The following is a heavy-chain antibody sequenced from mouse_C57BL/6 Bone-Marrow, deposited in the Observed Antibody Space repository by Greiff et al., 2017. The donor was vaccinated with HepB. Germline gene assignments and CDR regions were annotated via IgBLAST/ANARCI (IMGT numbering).Heavy chain of an antibody. CDR1: GYAFSSYW. D-gene: IGHD1-1*01. J-gene: IGHJ1*03. CDR3: AREGITTVVARYWYFDV. Sequence: VQLQQSGAELVKPGASVKISCKASGYAFSSYWMNWVKQRPGKGLEWIGQIYPGDGDTNYNGKFKGKATLTADKSSSTAYMQLSSLTSEDSAVYFCAREGITTVVARYWYFDVWGTGTTVTVSS. V-gene: IGHV1-80*01. CDR2: IYPGDGDT.